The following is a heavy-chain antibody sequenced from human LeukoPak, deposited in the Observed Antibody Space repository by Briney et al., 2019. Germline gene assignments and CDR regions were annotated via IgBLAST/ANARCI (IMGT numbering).Heavy chain of an antibody. CDR3: ASRLSEDY. D-gene: IGHD2/OR15-2a*01. CDR1: GGSLSGYY. CDR2: INHSGST. V-gene: IGHV4-34*01. Sequence: SETLSLTCAVYGGSLSGYYWSWIRQPPGKGLEWIGEINHSGSTNYNPSLKSRVTISVDTSKNQFSLKLSSVTAADTAVYYCASRLSEDYWGQGTLVTVSS. J-gene: IGHJ4*02.